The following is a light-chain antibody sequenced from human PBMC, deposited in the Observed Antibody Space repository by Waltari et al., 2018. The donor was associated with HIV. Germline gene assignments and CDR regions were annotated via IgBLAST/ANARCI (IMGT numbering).Light chain of an antibody. Sequence: EILLTQSPASLSLSPGERATLSCRASRSLHVYLAWYQHKVGQAPRLLIYDASKRAPGVPDRFSGGGSGTDFTLTISSLKPEDSAFYFCQQRSDWLTFGGGTKIEIK. CDR3: QQRSDWLT. J-gene: IGKJ4*01. CDR2: DAS. CDR1: RSLHVY. V-gene: IGKV3-11*01.